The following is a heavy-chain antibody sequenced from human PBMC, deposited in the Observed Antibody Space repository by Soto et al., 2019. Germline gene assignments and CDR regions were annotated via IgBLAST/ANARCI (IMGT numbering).Heavy chain of an antibody. D-gene: IGHD5-18*01. CDR1: GDSINSNYC. V-gene: IGHV4-4*02. CDR3: ARHDVSYGQYNWFDP. CDR2: IYYSGGT. Sequence: SETLSLTCAVSGDSINSNYCWTWVRQPPGKGLEWIAEIYYSGGTSYNPSLKSRVTISVDTSKNQFSLKLSSVTAADTAVYYCARHDVSYGQYNWFDPWGQGTLVTVSS. J-gene: IGHJ5*02.